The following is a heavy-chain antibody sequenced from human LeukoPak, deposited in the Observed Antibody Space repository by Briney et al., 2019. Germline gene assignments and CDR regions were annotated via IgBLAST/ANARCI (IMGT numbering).Heavy chain of an antibody. CDR1: GFTFSSYW. D-gene: IGHD6-19*01. CDR2: IRYDGSNK. CDR3: AKDRPIIAVAGTFDY. Sequence: PGGSLRLSCAASGFTFSSYWMSWVRQAPGKGLEWVAFIRYDGSNKYYADSVKGRFTISRDNSKNTLYLQMNSLRAEDTAVYYCAKDRPIIAVAGTFDYWGQGTLVTVSS. V-gene: IGHV3-30*02. J-gene: IGHJ4*02.